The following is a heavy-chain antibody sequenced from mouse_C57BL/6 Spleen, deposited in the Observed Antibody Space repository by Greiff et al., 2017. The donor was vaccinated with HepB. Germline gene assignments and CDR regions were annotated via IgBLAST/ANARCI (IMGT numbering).Heavy chain of an antibody. CDR1: GFTFSSYA. CDR2: ISDGGSYT. Sequence: EVKLMESGGGLVKPGGSLKLSCAASGFTFSSYAMSWVRQTPEKRLEWVATISDGGSYTYYPDNVKGRFTISRDNAKNNLYLQMSHLKSEDTSMYYCAMGTTAFDYWGQGTTLTVSS. CDR3: AMGTTAFDY. V-gene: IGHV5-4*03. D-gene: IGHD1-2*01. J-gene: IGHJ2*01.